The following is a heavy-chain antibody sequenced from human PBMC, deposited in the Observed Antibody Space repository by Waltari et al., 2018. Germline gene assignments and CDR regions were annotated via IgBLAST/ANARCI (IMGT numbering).Heavy chain of an antibody. CDR1: GVSISSWY. J-gene: IGHJ4*02. CDR2: IYYSGST. V-gene: IGHV4-59*01. Sequence: QVQLQESGPGLVKPSETLSLTCTVSGVSISSWYWSWIRQPPGKGLEWIGYIYYSGSTNYNPSLKSRVTISIDTSKNQFSLKLSSVTAADTAVYYCAREGIGDSVALDYWGQGTLVTVSS. D-gene: IGHD2-21*01. CDR3: AREGIGDSVALDY.